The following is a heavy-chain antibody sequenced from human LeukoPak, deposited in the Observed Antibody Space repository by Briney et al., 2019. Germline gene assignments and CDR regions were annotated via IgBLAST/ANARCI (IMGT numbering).Heavy chain of an antibody. CDR3: AASGFGFGELPSYFYYYMDV. J-gene: IGHJ6*03. CDR2: IMPMFGKA. D-gene: IGHD3-10*01. V-gene: IGHV1-69*06. Sequence: SVKVSCKASGGTFSSYDISWVRQAPGQGLEWMGGIMPMFGKANYAQKFQGRVTTTADKATSTAYMELSSLRSEDTAVYYCAASGFGFGELPSYFYYYMDVWGKGTTVTISS. CDR1: GGTFSSYD.